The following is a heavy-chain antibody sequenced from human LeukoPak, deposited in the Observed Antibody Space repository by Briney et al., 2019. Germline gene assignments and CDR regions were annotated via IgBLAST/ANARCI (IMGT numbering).Heavy chain of an antibody. Sequence: GGSLRLSCAASGLTFSGSAMHWVRQASGKGLEWVGRIRSKANSYATAYAASVKGRFTISRDDSKNTAYLQMNSLKTEDTAVYYCTRVGGYYYMDVWGKGTTVTVSS. CDR3: TRVGGYYYMDV. J-gene: IGHJ6*03. V-gene: IGHV3-73*01. CDR1: GLTFSGSA. CDR2: IRSKANSYAT.